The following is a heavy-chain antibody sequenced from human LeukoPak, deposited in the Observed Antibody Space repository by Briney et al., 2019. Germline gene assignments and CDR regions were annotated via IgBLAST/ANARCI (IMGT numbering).Heavy chain of an antibody. D-gene: IGHD3-9*01. CDR2: FDPEDGET. J-gene: IGHJ6*02. CDR3: ARDLPRYDILTGYFDGGWNYYYYGMDV. CDR1: GYTLTELS. Sequence: ASVKVSCKVSGYTLTELSMHWVRQAPGKGLEWMGGFDPEDGETIYAQKFQGRVTMTEDTSTDTAYMELRSLRSDDTAVYYCARDLPRYDILTGYFDGGWNYYYYGMDVWGQGTTVTVSS. V-gene: IGHV1-24*01.